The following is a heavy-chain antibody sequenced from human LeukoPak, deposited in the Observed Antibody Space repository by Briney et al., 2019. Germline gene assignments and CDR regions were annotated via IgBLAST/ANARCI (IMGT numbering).Heavy chain of an antibody. V-gene: IGHV1-18*01. J-gene: IGHJ3*02. Sequence: ASVKVSCKASGYTFTSYGISWVRQAPGQGLEWMGWISAYNGNTNYAQKLQGRVTITTDTSTSTAYMELRSLRSDDTAVYYCARDQYGSGSSRVFDMWGKGTMVTVSS. D-gene: IGHD3-10*01. CDR3: ARDQYGSGSSRVFDM. CDR2: ISAYNGNT. CDR1: GYTFTSYG.